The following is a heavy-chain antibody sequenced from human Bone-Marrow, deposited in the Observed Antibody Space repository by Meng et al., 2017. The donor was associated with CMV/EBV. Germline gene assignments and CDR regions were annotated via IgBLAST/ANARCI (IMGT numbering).Heavy chain of an antibody. V-gene: IGHV4-39*07. CDR1: GGSISTNSYY. Sequence: GSLRLSCTVSGGSISTNSYYWGWIRQPPGKGLEWIGSIYYSGGTYYNPSLKSRVTISVDTSKNQVSLRVTSVTAADTAVYYCARDRHTMVRGVNNWFDPWGQGTLVTVSS. J-gene: IGHJ5*02. CDR3: ARDRHTMVRGVNNWFDP. CDR2: IYYSGGT. D-gene: IGHD3-10*01.